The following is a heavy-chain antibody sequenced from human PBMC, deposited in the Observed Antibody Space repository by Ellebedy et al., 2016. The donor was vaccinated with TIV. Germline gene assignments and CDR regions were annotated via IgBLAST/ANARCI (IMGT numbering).Heavy chain of an antibody. J-gene: IGHJ4*02. V-gene: IGHV4-30-4*01. Sequence: MPSETLSLTCTVSGGSISSGDHYWSWIRQPPGKGLEWIGYIYYTGSTYWNPPLKSRVTLSGDTSKNQFSLKLSSVTAADTAVYYCARDGKGYYFDLWGQGTPVTVSS. CDR3: ARDGKGYYFDL. CDR1: GGSISSGDHY. CDR2: IYYTGST. D-gene: IGHD1-26*01.